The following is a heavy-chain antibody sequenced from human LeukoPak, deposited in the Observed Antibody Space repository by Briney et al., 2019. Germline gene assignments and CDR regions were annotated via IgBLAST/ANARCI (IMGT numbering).Heavy chain of an antibody. Sequence: SETLSLTCAVYGGSFSGYYWSWIRQPPGKGLEWIGYIYYSGSTNYNPSLKSRVTISVDTSKNQFSLKLSSVTAADTAVYYCARSSGQWLVLEYYFDYWGQGTLVTVSS. J-gene: IGHJ4*02. CDR3: ARSSGQWLVLEYYFDY. D-gene: IGHD6-19*01. CDR2: IYYSGST. CDR1: GGSFSGYY. V-gene: IGHV4-59*01.